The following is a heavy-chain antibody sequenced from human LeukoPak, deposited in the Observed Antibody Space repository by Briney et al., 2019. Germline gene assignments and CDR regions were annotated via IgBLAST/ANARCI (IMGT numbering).Heavy chain of an antibody. J-gene: IGHJ4*02. Sequence: ASVKVSCKASGYTFIEYWIHWVRQAPGQGLEWMGRIDLKTGDSTSPQKFQGRVTMTRDTSISTTYMDLSGLETEDADVYYCERDSPHQRFDYWGQGTLVTVSS. CDR3: ERDSPHQRFDY. CDR2: IDLKTGDS. V-gene: IGHV1-2*02. CDR1: GYTFIEYW.